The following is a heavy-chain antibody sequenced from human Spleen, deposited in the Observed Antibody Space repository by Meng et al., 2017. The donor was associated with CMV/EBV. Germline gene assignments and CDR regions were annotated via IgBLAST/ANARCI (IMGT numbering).Heavy chain of an antibody. D-gene: IGHD2-2*01. J-gene: IGHJ3*01. CDR3: ARDPHYCSATRCTNDALDL. Sequence: ASVKVSCKASGYTFNGYYIHWVRQAPGQRLEWMGWINPYSGDTSYSQNFQGRVTTTTDSSITTAYMELSSLRSDDTAVYYCARDPHYCSATRCTNDALDLWGQGTLVTVSS. V-gene: IGHV1-2*02. CDR1: GYTFNGYY. CDR2: INPYSGDT.